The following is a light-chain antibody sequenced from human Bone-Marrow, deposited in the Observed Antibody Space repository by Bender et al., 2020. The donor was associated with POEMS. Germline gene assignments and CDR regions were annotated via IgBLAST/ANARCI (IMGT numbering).Light chain of an antibody. Sequence: QSALTQPASVSGSPGQSITISCTGTSSDIGTYNYVSWYQHHPGKAPHLLIYDVSVRPSGVSNRFSGSKSGYTASLTISGLQAEDEADYYCSSYTTTPTGVFGGGTKLTVL. CDR1: SSDIGTYNY. V-gene: IGLV2-14*03. J-gene: IGLJ2*01. CDR2: DVS. CDR3: SSYTTTPTGV.